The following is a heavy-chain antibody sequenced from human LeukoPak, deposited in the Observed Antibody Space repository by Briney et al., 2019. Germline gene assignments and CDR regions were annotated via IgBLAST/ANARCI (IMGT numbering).Heavy chain of an antibody. CDR1: GYTFINYG. D-gene: IGHD3-10*01. CDR3: AREYGSGSYTGIDY. Sequence: ASGKVSCKASGYTFINYGITWVRQAPGLGLEWMGWISAYNSAYNGNTHYAQKLQGRVTMTTDTSTNTGYMELRSLRSDDTAVYYCAREYGSGSYTGIDYWGQGTLVTVSA. CDR2: ISAYNSAYNGNT. V-gene: IGHV1-18*01. J-gene: IGHJ4*02.